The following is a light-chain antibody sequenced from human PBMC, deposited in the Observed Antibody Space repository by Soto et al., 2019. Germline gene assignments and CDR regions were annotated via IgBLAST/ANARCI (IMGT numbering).Light chain of an antibody. V-gene: IGLV2-14*03. CDR3: SSYTTSNTRQIV. CDR1: SSDVGGYNY. Sequence: QSVLTQPASVSGSPGQSITISCTGTSSDVGGYNYVSWYQHHPGKAPKLMIYDVSNRPSGVSNRFSGSKSGNTASLTISGLQPEDEADDYCSSYTTSNTRQIVCGTGTKLTVL. CDR2: DVS. J-gene: IGLJ1*01.